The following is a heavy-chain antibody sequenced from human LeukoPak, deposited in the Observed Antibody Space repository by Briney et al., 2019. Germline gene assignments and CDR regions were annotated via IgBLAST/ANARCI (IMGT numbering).Heavy chain of an antibody. CDR2: IYYTGTT. V-gene: IGHV4-39*07. CDR1: SGSISVTGID. J-gene: IGHJ6*03. Sequence: PSETLSLTCTVSSGSISVTGIDWGWVRQPPGKGLEYIGKIYYTGTTSYNPSLKSRVTISVDRSKNQFSLKLSSVTAADTAVYYCARRNYYYYYMDVWGKGTTVTVSS. CDR3: ARRNYYYYYMDV.